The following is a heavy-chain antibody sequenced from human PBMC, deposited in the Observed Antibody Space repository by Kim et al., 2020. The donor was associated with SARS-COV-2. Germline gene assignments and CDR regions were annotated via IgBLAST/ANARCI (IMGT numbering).Heavy chain of an antibody. CDR3: AKYYYGSGSYSFDS. Sequence: DSVEGRFTISRTNSRNTLYLQMNSLRAEDTAVYYCAKYYYGSGSYSFDSWGQGTLVTVSS. V-gene: IGHV3-23*01. D-gene: IGHD3-10*01. J-gene: IGHJ4*02.